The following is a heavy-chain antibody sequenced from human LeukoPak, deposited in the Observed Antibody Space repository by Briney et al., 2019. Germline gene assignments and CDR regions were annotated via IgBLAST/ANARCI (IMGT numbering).Heavy chain of an antibody. CDR3: ARDLDRIVPTTADY. V-gene: IGHV1-18*01. CDR1: GGTFSSYA. Sequence: DSVKLSCKASGGTFSSYAISWVRQAPGQGLEWMGWISTNNGNTDHAQKLRDRVTMTTDTSTNTAYMELRSLRSDDTAVYYCARDLDRIVPTTADYWGQGTRVTVS. D-gene: IGHD5-12*01. J-gene: IGHJ4*02. CDR2: ISTNNGNT.